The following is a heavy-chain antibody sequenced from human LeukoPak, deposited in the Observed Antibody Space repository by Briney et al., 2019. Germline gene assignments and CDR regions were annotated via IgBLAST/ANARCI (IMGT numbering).Heavy chain of an antibody. J-gene: IGHJ4*02. CDR1: GGTFSIYT. V-gene: IGHV1-69*04. CDR3: ARDRDSSGWYAYY. D-gene: IGHD6-19*01. CDR2: IIPILGIA. Sequence: SVKVSCKASGGTFSIYTISWVRQAPGQGLEWMGRIIPILGIANYAQKFQGRVTITADKSTSTAYMELSSLRSEDTAVYYCARDRDSSGWYAYYWGQGTLVTVSS.